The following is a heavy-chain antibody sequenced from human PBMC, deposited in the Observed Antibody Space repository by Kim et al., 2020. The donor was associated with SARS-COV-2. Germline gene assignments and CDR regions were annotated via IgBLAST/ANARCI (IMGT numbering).Heavy chain of an antibody. J-gene: IGHJ6*02. CDR2: ISWNSGSI. V-gene: IGHV3-9*01. D-gene: IGHD6-13*01. Sequence: GGSLRLSCAASGFTFDDYAMNWVRQAPGKGLEWVSGISWNSGSIGYADSVKGRFTISRDNAKNSLYLQMNSLRAEDTALYYCAKDSVPIAAAGPYYYYGMDVWGQGTTVTVSS. CDR1: GFTFDDYA. CDR3: AKDSVPIAAAGPYYYYGMDV.